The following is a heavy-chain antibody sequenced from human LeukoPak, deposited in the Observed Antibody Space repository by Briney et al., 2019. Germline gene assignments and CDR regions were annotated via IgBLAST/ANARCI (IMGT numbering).Heavy chain of an antibody. CDR2: TNQEGSEK. Sequence: GGSLRLSCAASGFTFSAYAMNWLRQAPGKGLEWVANTNQEGSEKYYVDSVKGRFTISKDNAKNSLYLQMNSLRAEDTAVYYCARDPKWLDYWGQGTLVTVSS. J-gene: IGHJ4*02. CDR1: GFTFSAYA. D-gene: IGHD5-12*01. V-gene: IGHV3-7*01. CDR3: ARDPKWLDY.